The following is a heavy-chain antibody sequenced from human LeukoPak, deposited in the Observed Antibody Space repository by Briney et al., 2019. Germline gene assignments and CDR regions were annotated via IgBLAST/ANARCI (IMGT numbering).Heavy chain of an antibody. CDR3: ARLAVAGTVY. CDR2: ISSSSSYI. V-gene: IGHV3-21*01. Sequence: GGSLRLSCAASRFTFSSNSMNWVRQAPGKGLEWVSSISSSSSYIYYADSVKGRFTISRDNAKNSLYLQMNSLRAEDTAVYYCARLAVAGTVYWGQGTLVTVSS. D-gene: IGHD6-19*01. CDR1: RFTFSSNS. J-gene: IGHJ4*02.